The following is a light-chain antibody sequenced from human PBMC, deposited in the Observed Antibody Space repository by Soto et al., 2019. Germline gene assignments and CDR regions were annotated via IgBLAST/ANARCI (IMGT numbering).Light chain of an antibody. CDR2: GAS. J-gene: IGKJ1*01. V-gene: IGKV3-20*01. CDR1: QSVSSSY. CDR3: QYYGSSRT. Sequence: EIVFTQSPGTPSLSPGERATLSCRASQSVSSSYLAWYQQKPGQAPRLLIYGASSRATGIPDRFSGSGSGTDFTLTISRLEPEDFAVYFCQYYGSSRTFGQGTTGDIK.